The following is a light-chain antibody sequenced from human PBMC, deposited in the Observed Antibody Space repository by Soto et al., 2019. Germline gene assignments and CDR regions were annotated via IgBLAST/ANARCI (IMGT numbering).Light chain of an antibody. CDR2: EVT. V-gene: IGLV2-14*01. Sequence: QSVLTQPASVSGSPGQSITISCTGTSSDIGGYNYVSWYLQLPGKAPKLMIYEVTNRPSGVSNRFSGSKSGDTASLTISGLQAEDEADYYCSSYTSSNTVLFGGGTQLNV. CDR3: SSYTSSNTVL. J-gene: IGLJ2*01. CDR1: SSDIGGYNY.